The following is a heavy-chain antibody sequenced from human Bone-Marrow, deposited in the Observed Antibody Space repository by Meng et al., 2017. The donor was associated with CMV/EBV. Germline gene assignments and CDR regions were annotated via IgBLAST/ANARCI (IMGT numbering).Heavy chain of an antibody. CDR3: AREYSGSYPYYYYGMDV. D-gene: IGHD1-26*01. J-gene: IGHJ6*02. Sequence: GESLKISCAASGFTFSSYSMNWVRQAPGKGLEWVSSISSSSSYIYYADSVKGRFTISRDNAKNSLYLQMNSLRAEDTAVYYCAREYSGSYPYYYYGMDVWGQGTTVTVSS. CDR1: GFTFSSYS. V-gene: IGHV3-21*01. CDR2: ISSSSSYI.